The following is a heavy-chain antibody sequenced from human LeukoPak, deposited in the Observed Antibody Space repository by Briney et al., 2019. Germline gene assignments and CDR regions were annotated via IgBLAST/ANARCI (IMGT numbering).Heavy chain of an antibody. Sequence: SETLSLTCTVSGGSISSSSYYWGWIRQPPGKGLEWIGSIYYSGSTYYNPSLKSRVTISVDTSKNQFSLKLSSVTAADTAVYYCAREWEYSSSWYFDYWGQGTLVTVSS. CDR3: AREWEYSSSWYFDY. V-gene: IGHV4-39*07. CDR2: IYYSGST. J-gene: IGHJ4*02. D-gene: IGHD6-13*01. CDR1: GGSISSSSYY.